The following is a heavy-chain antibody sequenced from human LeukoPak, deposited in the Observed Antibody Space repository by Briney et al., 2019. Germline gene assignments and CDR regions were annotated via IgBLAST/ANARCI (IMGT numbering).Heavy chain of an antibody. CDR3: AKDQGYYDSSGYYHDDGAFDI. CDR2: ISSSGSTI. J-gene: IGHJ3*02. V-gene: IGHV3-48*03. D-gene: IGHD3-22*01. CDR1: GFTFSSYE. Sequence: PGGSLRLSCAASGFTFSSYEMNWVRQAPGKGLEWVSYISSSGSTIYYADSVKGRFTISGDNSKNTLYLQMNSLRAEDTAVYYCAKDQGYYDSSGYYHDDGAFDIWGQGTMVTVSS.